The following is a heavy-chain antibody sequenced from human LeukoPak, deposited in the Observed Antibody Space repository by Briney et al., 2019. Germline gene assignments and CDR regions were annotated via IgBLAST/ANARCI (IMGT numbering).Heavy chain of an antibody. V-gene: IGHV2-5*02. CDR1: GFSLFNSGVG. CDR3: ARSGGAYERGVMDFDY. D-gene: IGHD3-16*01. CDR2: IYWDDDK. Sequence: SGPTLVKPTQTLTLTCTFSGFSLFNSGVGVAWIRQPPGKPLEWLALIYWDDDKRYSPSLKSRLTITTDTSKNQVVLTMTNMDPVDTATYYCARSGGAYERGVMDFDYWGQGTLVTVSS. J-gene: IGHJ4*02.